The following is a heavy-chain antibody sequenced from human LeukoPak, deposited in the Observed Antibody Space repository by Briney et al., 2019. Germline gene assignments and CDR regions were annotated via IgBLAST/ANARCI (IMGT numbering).Heavy chain of an antibody. V-gene: IGHV3-7*01. D-gene: IGHD3-10*01. CDR3: ALNPDYYGSGSFDY. J-gene: IGHJ4*02. CDR1: GFTFSSYW. Sequence: GGSLRLSCAASGFTFSSYWMSWVRQAPGKGLEWVADIKEDGSEKYYVDSVKGRFTISRDNAKNSLYLQMNSLRAEDTAVYYCALNPDYYGSGSFDYWGQGTLVTVSS. CDR2: IKEDGSEK.